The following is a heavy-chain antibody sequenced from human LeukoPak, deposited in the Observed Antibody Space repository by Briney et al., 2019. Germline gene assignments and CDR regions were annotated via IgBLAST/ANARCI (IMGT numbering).Heavy chain of an antibody. CDR3: ARDRRGYYDSGSYYPLI. CDR1: GYRFTVYY. Sequence: ASVTVSCTSSGYRFTVYYIHLARHAPGQGLEWMGWINPNSGGTNYAQKFQGRVTMTRDTSVSTAYMEVSRLRSDDTAVYYCARDRRGYYDSGSYYPLIWGQGTLVTVSS. J-gene: IGHJ4*02. D-gene: IGHD3-10*01. CDR2: INPNSGGT. V-gene: IGHV1-2*02.